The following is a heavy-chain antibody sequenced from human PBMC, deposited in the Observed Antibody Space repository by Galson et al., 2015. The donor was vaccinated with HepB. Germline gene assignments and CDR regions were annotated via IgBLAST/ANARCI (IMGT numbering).Heavy chain of an antibody. CDR3: ARERGGDCYFDY. Sequence: SVKVSCKASGYTFTSYYMHWVRQAPGQGLEWMGIINPSGGSTSYAQKFQGRVTMTRDTSTSTVYMELSSLRSEDTVVYYCARERGGDCYFDYWGQGTLVTVSS. CDR2: INPSGGST. CDR1: GYTFTSYY. J-gene: IGHJ4*02. V-gene: IGHV1-46*01. D-gene: IGHD2-21*02.